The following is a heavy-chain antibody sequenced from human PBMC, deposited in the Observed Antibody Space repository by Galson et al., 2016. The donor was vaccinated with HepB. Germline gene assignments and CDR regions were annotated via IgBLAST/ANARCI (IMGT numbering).Heavy chain of an antibody. CDR1: EFTASSNY. CDR3: AKDGYFASGSALYGMDV. J-gene: IGHJ6*02. D-gene: IGHD3-10*01. V-gene: IGHV3-53*01. Sequence: SLRLSCAAYEFTASSNYLNWIRQAPGKGLEWVSAIYSGGSTHYADSVKGRFTISRDNSKNTVYLQMNSLRVEDTALYYCAKDGYFASGSALYGMDVWGQGTTVTVSS. CDR2: IYSGGST.